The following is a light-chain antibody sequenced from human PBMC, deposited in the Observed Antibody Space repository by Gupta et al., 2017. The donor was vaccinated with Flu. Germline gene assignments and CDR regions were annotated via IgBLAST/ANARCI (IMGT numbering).Light chain of an antibody. CDR2: QDK. V-gene: IGLV3-1*01. CDR1: NLGKKF. Sequence: SYDLPQPPSLSVSPRQTARITCSGDNLGKKFVYWYQHKQGQSTVLVGYQDKERPSGLPERFYGANDGKTARMNSRRNEVVEDAYYFCTEWGRSAWVFGGGTKVTVL. CDR3: TEWGRSAWV. J-gene: IGLJ3*02.